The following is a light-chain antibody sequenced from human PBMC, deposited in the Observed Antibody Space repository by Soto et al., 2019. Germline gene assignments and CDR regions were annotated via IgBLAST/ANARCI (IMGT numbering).Light chain of an antibody. Sequence: EVVLAQSQATLSLCAVEIVYLXERPSQSIRTSLAWYQQKPGQAPRLVIFDASNRANGVPARFGGSGSGTDFTLTINSLEPEDFAVYYCQQRNVWPPITFGQGTRLEI. V-gene: IGKV3-11*01. CDR2: DAS. CDR3: QQRNVWPPIT. CDR1: QSIRTS. J-gene: IGKJ5*01.